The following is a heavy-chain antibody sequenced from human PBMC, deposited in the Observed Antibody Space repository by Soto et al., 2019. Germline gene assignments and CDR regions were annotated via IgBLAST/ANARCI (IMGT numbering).Heavy chain of an antibody. CDR1: AYTFTSYG. CDR3: ARGTTSSFYSASTKVYMYV. V-gene: IGHV1-18*01. J-gene: IGHJ6*03. D-gene: IGHD4-4*01. Sequence: ASVKVSCKASAYTFTSYGISWVRQAPGEGLEWMGWISAYNGNTNYAQKLQGRVTMTTDTSTSTAYMELRSLRSDDTAVYYCARGTTSSFYSASTKVYMYVWGKGTTVTVSS. CDR2: ISAYNGNT.